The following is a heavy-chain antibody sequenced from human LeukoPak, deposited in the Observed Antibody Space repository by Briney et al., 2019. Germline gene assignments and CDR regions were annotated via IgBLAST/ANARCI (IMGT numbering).Heavy chain of an antibody. V-gene: IGHV4-34*01. D-gene: IGHD2-15*01. CDR1: GGSFSGYY. Sequence: SETLSLTCAVYGGSFSGYYWSWIRQPPGKGLEWIGEINHSGSTNYNPSLKSRVTISVDTPKNQFSLKLSSVTAADTAVYYCARTRYCSGGSCPQYFQHWGQGTLVTVSS. J-gene: IGHJ1*01. CDR2: INHSGST. CDR3: ARTRYCSGGSCPQYFQH.